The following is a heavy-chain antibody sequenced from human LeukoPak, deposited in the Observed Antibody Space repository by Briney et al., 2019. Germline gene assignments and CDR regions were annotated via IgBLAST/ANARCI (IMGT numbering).Heavy chain of an antibody. Sequence: SVKVSCKASGGTFSSYAISWVRQAPGQGLEWMGGIIPIFGTANYAQKFQGRVTITTDESTSTAYMELSSLRSGDTAVYYCARDAGGTKYYYMDVWGKGTTVTVSS. J-gene: IGHJ6*03. CDR3: ARDAGGTKYYYMDV. CDR1: GGTFSSYA. CDR2: IIPIFGTA. D-gene: IGHD1-26*01. V-gene: IGHV1-69*05.